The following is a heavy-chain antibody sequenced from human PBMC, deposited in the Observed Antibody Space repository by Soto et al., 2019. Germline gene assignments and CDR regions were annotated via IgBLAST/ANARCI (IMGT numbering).Heavy chain of an antibody. Sequence: PGGSLRLSCAASGFTFSSYALNWVRQAPGKGLEWVSRMNSDGSTTDYADSVKGRFTVSRDNAKNTLYLQMNSLRAEDTAVYYCATAEVDYWGPGTLVTVSS. V-gene: IGHV3-74*01. CDR2: MNSDGSTT. CDR1: GFTFSSYA. CDR3: ATAEVDY. J-gene: IGHJ4*02.